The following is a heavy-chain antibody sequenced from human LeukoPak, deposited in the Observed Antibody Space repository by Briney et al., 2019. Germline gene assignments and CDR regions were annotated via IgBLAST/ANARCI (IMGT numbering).Heavy chain of an antibody. CDR2: ISYDGSNK. D-gene: IGHD5-18*01. J-gene: IGHJ4*02. Sequence: GGSLRLSCAASGFTFSSYAMHWVRQAPGKGLEWVAVISYDGSNKYYADSVKGRFTISRDNSKNTLYLQMNSLRAEDTAVYYCADTPGTSMAKELDYWGQGTLVTVSS. CDR3: ADTPGTSMAKELDY. CDR1: GFTFSSYA. V-gene: IGHV3-30-3*01.